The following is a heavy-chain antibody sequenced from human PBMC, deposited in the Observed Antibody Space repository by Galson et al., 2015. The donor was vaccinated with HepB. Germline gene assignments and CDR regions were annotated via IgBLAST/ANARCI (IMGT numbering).Heavy chain of an antibody. D-gene: IGHD3-10*01. Sequence: SLRLSCAASGVTFNSFAMDWVRQAPGKGLEWVAVISLDGSNKHYADSVKGRFTISRDNSNNTLYLQMDSLRPEDTAVYYCARDRAFRPGSYGGGGDYFDPWGQGTLVTVSS. V-gene: IGHV3-30*04. CDR2: ISLDGSNK. CDR3: ARDRAFRPGSYGGGGDYFDP. CDR1: GVTFNSFA. J-gene: IGHJ5*02.